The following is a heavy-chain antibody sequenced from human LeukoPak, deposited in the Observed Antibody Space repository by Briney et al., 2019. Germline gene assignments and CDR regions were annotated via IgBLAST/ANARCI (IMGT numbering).Heavy chain of an antibody. CDR1: GYTFSSYD. V-gene: IGHV1-8*01. Sequence: ASVKVSCTASGYTFSSYDINWVRQTTGQGLEWMGWMNPTTGNTGYAQKFQGSITMTRDTSINTAYMEISSLRSEDTAVYYCARDFGYSYGYYYYGMDVWGQGTTVTVSS. CDR3: ARDFGYSYGYYYYGMDV. J-gene: IGHJ6*02. D-gene: IGHD5-18*01. CDR2: MNPTTGNT.